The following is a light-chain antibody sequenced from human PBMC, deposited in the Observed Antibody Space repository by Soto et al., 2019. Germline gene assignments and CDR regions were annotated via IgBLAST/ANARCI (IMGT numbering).Light chain of an antibody. J-gene: IGLJ2*01. CDR1: SSNIGSNT. Sequence: QSVLTQPPSASGTPGQRVTISCSGSSSNIGSNTVNWYQQLPGTAPKLLISINDQRPSGVPDRFSGSKSGTSASLAISGLQSDDESDYYCAAWDDSLHAVVFGGGTKLTVL. V-gene: IGLV1-44*01. CDR2: IND. CDR3: AAWDDSLHAVV.